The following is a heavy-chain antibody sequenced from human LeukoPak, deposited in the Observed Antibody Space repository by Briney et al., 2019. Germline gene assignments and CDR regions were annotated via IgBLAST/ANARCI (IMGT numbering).Heavy chain of an antibody. CDR1: GYMFSTYG. CDR3: ARDKGGYDNAFDY. V-gene: IGHV1-18*04. J-gene: IGHJ4*02. CDR2: INTKNGNT. D-gene: IGHD3-9*01. Sequence: ASVKVSCTASGYMFSTYGLSWVRQAPGQGLEWMGWINTKNGNTNYPQTFQGRVTVTTDTSTTTAYMELGSLTSDDTGVYYCARDKGGYDNAFDYWGQGTLVTVSS.